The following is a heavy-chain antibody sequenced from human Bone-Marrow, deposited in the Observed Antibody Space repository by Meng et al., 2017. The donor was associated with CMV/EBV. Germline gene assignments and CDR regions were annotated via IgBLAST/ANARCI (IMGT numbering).Heavy chain of an antibody. CDR2: IYYSGST. D-gene: IGHD1-20*01. CDR3: ARIGYNWNLFAY. CDR1: GGSISSYY. V-gene: IGHV4-59*12. Sequence: GSLRLSCTVSGGSISSYYWSWIRQPPGKGLEWIASIYYSGSTYYNPSLKSRVTISVDTSKNQFSLKLTSVTAADTAVYYCARIGYNWNLFAYWGQGQLVNVSS. J-gene: IGHJ4*02.